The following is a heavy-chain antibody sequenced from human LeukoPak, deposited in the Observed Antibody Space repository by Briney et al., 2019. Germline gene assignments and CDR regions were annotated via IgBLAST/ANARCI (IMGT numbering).Heavy chain of an antibody. CDR3: AKSVLESTPAVIAAAGTTDDYFDY. J-gene: IGHJ4*02. CDR1: GFTVSSNY. V-gene: IGHV3-43*01. CDR2: ISWDGGST. D-gene: IGHD6-13*01. Sequence: GGSLRLSCAASGFTVSSNYMSWVRQAPGKGLEWVSLISWDGGSTYYADSVKGRFTISRDNSKNSLYLQMNSLRTEDTALYYCAKSVLESTPAVIAAAGTTDDYFDYWGQGTLVTVSS.